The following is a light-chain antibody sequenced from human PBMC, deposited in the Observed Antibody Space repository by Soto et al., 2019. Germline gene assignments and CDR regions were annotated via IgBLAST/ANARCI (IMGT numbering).Light chain of an antibody. CDR1: QSVSSSS. CDR3: QQYGNSRCT. V-gene: IGKV3-20*01. Sequence: VLTQSPGTLSLSAGDRATLSCRASQSVSSSSFAWYQQKPGQAPRLLIFGTSARATGIPNRVRGRGSGTEFTLTITRLEPEDFAVYYCQQYGNSRCTFGRGTKLEIK. J-gene: IGKJ2*02. CDR2: GTS.